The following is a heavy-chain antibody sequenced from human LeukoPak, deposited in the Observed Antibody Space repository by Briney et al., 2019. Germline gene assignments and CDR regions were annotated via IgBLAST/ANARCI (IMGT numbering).Heavy chain of an antibody. D-gene: IGHD5-12*01. Sequence: SQTLSLTCTVSGGSISSGSYYWSWIRQPAGKGLEWIGRIYTSGSTNYNPSLKSRVTISVDTSKNQFSLKLSSVTAADTAVYYCARHSDYDWVWGQGTLVTVSS. CDR3: ARHSDYDWV. V-gene: IGHV4-61*02. J-gene: IGHJ4*02. CDR1: GGSISSGSYY. CDR2: IYTSGST.